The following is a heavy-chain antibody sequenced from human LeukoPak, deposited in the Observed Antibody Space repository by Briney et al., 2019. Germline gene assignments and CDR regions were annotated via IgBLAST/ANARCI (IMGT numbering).Heavy chain of an antibody. CDR1: GGSISSSSYY. V-gene: IGHV4-39*01. J-gene: IGHJ4*02. D-gene: IGHD1-26*01. CDR2: IYYSGST. CDR3: ARHIWEGSDLFDS. Sequence: PSETLSLTCTVSGGSISSSSYYWGWIRQPPGRGLEWIGSIYYSGSTYYSPSLRSRVTMSVDTSKNHFSLKLSSVTAADTAVYYCARHIWEGSDLFDSWGQGTLVTVSS.